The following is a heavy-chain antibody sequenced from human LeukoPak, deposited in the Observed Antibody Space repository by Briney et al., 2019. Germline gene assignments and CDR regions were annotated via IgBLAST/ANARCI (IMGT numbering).Heavy chain of an antibody. CDR3: ARDIGYYGSGSPDAFDI. V-gene: IGHV4-59*01. CDR1: DDSITMYY. Sequence: PSETLSLTCTVSDDSITMYYWTWIRQPPGKGLEWIGYIYYSGSTNYNPSLKSRVTISVDTSKNQFSLKLSSVTAADTAVYYCARDIGYYGSGSPDAFDIWGQGTMVTVSS. CDR2: IYYSGST. J-gene: IGHJ3*02. D-gene: IGHD3-10*01.